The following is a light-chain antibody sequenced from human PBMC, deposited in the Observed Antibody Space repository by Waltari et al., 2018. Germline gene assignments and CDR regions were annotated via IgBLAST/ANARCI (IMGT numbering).Light chain of an antibody. CDR2: AVS. J-gene: IGLJ3*02. CDR1: SNDVGSYNY. CDR3: CSYAGRYSHVV. V-gene: IGLV2-11*01. Sequence: QSALTQPRSVSGSPGQSVTISCTGTSNDVGSYNYVSWYQQHPGKAPKLMIYAVSERPSGGPDRFSGSKSGNTASLTISGLLPEDEADYFCCSYAGRYSHVVFGGGSKLTVL.